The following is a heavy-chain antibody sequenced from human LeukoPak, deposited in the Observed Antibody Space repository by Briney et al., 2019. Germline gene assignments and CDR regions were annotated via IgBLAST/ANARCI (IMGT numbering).Heavy chain of an antibody. V-gene: IGHV4-34*01. D-gene: IGHD3-22*01. CDR3: ARGGYFDSSGYPNPLDS. CDR2: INHSGSA. J-gene: IGHJ4*02. CDR1: GGSFGGYY. Sequence: KTSETLSLTCAVYGGSFGGYYWTWIRQPPGKGPEWIGEINHSGSANYNPSLKRRVFISVDTAKNQSSLKLNSVSAADTAVYYCARGGYFDSSGYPNPLDSWGQGALVTVSS.